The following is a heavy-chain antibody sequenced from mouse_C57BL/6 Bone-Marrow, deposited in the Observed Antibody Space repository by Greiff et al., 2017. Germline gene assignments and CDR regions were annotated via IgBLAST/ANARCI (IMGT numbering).Heavy chain of an antibody. CDR2: INPSSGYT. Sequence: QVQLQQSGAELARPGASVKMSCKASGYTFTSYTMHWVKQRPGQGLEWIGYINPSSGYTKSNQKFKDKATLTADKSSSTAYMQLSSLTSEDSAVYYCARHGTVVATDWYFDVWGTGTTVTVSS. J-gene: IGHJ1*03. D-gene: IGHD1-1*01. CDR3: ARHGTVVATDWYFDV. V-gene: IGHV1-4*01. CDR1: GYTFTSYT.